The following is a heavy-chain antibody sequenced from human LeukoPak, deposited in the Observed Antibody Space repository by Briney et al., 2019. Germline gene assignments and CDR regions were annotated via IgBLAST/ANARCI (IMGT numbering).Heavy chain of an antibody. CDR2: ISYDGSNK. CDR1: GFTFGSYA. J-gene: IGHJ4*02. D-gene: IGHD1-7*01. V-gene: IGHV3-30*01. Sequence: AGGSLRLSCAASGFTFGSYAMHWVRQAPGKGLEWVAVISYDGSNKYYADSVKGRFTISRDNSKNTLYLQMNSLRAEDTAVYYCARDGDWNYVFDYWGQGTLVTVSS. CDR3: ARDGDWNYVFDY.